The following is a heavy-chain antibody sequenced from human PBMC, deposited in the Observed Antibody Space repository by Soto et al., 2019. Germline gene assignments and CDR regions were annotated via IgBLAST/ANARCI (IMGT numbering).Heavy chain of an antibody. D-gene: IGHD3-3*01. CDR3: ARVGEFWRGYYPVDAFDI. V-gene: IGHV1-46*01. J-gene: IGHJ3*02. Sequence: ASLKVSCKAPGHTLTSSYMHWVRQAPGQGLEWMGIINPSGGSTSYAQKFQGRVTMTRDTSTSTVYMELSSLRSEDTAVYYCARVGEFWRGYYPVDAFDIWGQGTMVTVSS. CDR2: INPSGGST. CDR1: GHTLTSSY.